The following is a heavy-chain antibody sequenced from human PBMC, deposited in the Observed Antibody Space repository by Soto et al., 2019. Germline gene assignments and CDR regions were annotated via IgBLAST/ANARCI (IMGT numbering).Heavy chain of an antibody. J-gene: IGHJ6*02. CDR2: TYYRSKWYN. CDR3: ARTLVGIAAAGTGYYGMDV. D-gene: IGHD6-13*01. V-gene: IGHV6-1*01. Sequence: SQTLSLTCDISGASVSSNLAAWNWIRPSPSRGLEWLGRTYYRSKWYNDYAVSVKSRITINPDTSKNQFSLQLNSVTPEDTAVYYCARTLVGIAAAGTGYYGMDVWGQGTTVTVSS. CDR1: GASVSSNLAA.